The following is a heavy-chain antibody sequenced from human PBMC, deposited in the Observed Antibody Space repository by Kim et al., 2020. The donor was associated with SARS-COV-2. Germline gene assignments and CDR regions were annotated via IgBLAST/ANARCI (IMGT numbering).Heavy chain of an antibody. CDR3: ARGVVAVAIPYSGSSRGDY. V-gene: IGHV3-7*01. Sequence: GGSLRLSCAASGFTFSSYWMSWVRQAPGKGLEWVANIKQDGSEKYYVDSVKGRFTISRDNAKNSLYLQMNSLRAEDTAVYYCARGVVAVAIPYSGSSRGDYWGQGTLVTVSS. D-gene: IGHD1-26*01. J-gene: IGHJ4*02. CDR2: IKQDGSEK. CDR1: GFTFSSYW.